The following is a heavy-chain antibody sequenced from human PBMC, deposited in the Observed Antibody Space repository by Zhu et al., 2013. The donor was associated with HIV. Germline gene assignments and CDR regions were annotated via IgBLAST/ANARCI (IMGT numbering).Heavy chain of an antibody. Sequence: QVQLQESGPGLVKPSGTLSLTCAVSGGSISSNNWWSWVRQPPGKGLEWIGEIYHSGSTNYNPSLKSRVTISLDKTKNQFSLQLSSVTAADTAVYYCARALGVTIFGVDYWGQGTLVTVSS. J-gene: IGHJ4*02. CDR3: ARALGVTIFGVDY. CDR2: IYHSGST. D-gene: IGHD3-3*01. CDR1: GGSISSNNW. V-gene: IGHV4-4*02.